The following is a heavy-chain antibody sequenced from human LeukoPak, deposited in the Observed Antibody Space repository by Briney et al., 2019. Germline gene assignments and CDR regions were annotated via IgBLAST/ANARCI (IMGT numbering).Heavy chain of an antibody. V-gene: IGHV3-11*03. CDR3: ARSSYTSGSSYFDY. CDR1: GFTFSDYY. Sequence: GGSLRLSCAASGFTFSDYYMSWIRQAPGKGLEWLSYISSTTSYTNYADSVKGRFTISRDNAKNSLYLQMNSLRAEDTAVYYCARSSYTSGSSYFDYWGQGTQVTVSA. J-gene: IGHJ4*02. CDR2: ISSTTSYT. D-gene: IGHD3-10*01.